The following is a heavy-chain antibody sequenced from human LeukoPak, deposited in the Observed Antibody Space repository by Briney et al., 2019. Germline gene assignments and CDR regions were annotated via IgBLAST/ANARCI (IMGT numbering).Heavy chain of an antibody. Sequence: GGSLRLSCAASGFTFSSYAISWVRQAPGKGLEWVSAISGSGGSTYYADSVKDRFTISRDNSKNTLYLQMNSLRAEDTAVYYCAKDYDFWSGGGFDYWGQGTLVTVSS. V-gene: IGHV3-23*01. J-gene: IGHJ4*02. CDR1: GFTFSSYA. CDR3: AKDYDFWSGGGFDY. D-gene: IGHD3-3*01. CDR2: ISGSGGST.